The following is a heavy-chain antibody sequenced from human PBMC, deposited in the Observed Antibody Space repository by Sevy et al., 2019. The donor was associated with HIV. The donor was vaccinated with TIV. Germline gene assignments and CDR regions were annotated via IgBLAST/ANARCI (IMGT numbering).Heavy chain of an antibody. V-gene: IGHV3-33*01. J-gene: IGHJ6*02. D-gene: IGHD6-13*01. CDR2: IWYDGSNK. CDR1: GFTFSSYG. CDR3: ARGSGYSSSPYGMDA. Sequence: GGSPRLSCAASGFTFSSYGMHWVRQAPGKGLEWVAVIWYDGSNKYDADSVKGRFTISRDNSKNTLYLQMNSLRAEDTAVYYCARGSGYSSSPYGMDAWGQGTTVTVSS.